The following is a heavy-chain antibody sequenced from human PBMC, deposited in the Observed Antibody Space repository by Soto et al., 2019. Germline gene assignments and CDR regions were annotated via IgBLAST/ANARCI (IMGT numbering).Heavy chain of an antibody. CDR3: GRVGLIAVAGHYYYYGMDV. CDR1: GFTFSSYG. J-gene: IGHJ6*02. D-gene: IGHD6-19*01. V-gene: IGHV3-33*01. CDR2: IWYDGSNK. Sequence: QVQLVESGGGVVQPGRSLRLSCAASGFTFSSYGMHWVRQAPGKGLEWVAVIWYDGSNKYYADSVKGRFTISSDNSKNTLYLQMNSLRAEDTAVYYCGRVGLIAVAGHYYYYGMDVWGQGTTVTVSS.